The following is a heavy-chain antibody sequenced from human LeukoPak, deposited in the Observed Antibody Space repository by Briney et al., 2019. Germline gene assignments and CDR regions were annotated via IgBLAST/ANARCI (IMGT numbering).Heavy chain of an antibody. J-gene: IGHJ4*02. D-gene: IGHD2-8*02. Sequence: GESVTLSCAASRFTVSSNYMRWVRQARGKGREWVSVIYSGGSTYYPDSVKGRFTISRNHSKNTLYLQMKSLRAEDRPLYYCTRAISSPYWFDYWGQGPLVTVSS. CDR2: IYSGGST. CDR3: TRAISSPYWFDY. V-gene: IGHV3-53*01. CDR1: RFTVSSNY.